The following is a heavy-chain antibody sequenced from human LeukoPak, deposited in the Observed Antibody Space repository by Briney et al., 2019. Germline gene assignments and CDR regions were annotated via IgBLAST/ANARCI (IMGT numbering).Heavy chain of an antibody. CDR3: ARVDTAINWFDP. D-gene: IGHD5-18*01. CDR1: GGTFSSYA. V-gene: IGHV1-2*02. Sequence: ASVKVSCKASGGTFSSYAISWVRQAPGQGLEWMGWINPNSGGTNYAQKFQGRVTMTRDTSISTAYMELSRLRSDDTAVYYCARVDTAINWFDPWGQGTLVTVSS. J-gene: IGHJ5*02. CDR2: INPNSGGT.